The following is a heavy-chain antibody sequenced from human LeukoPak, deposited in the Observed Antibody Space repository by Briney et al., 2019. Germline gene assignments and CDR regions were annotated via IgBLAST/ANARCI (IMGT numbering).Heavy chain of an antibody. J-gene: IGHJ4*02. Sequence: PSETLSLTCTVSGGSISSYYWSWIRQPPGKGLEWIGYIYYSGSTNYNPSLKSRVTISVDTSKNQFSLKLSSVTAADTAVYYCARLEDYYGSGSYRGGIDYWGQGTLVTASS. CDR3: ARLEDYYGSGSYRGGIDY. D-gene: IGHD3-10*01. CDR2: IYYSGST. CDR1: GGSISSYY. V-gene: IGHV4-59*08.